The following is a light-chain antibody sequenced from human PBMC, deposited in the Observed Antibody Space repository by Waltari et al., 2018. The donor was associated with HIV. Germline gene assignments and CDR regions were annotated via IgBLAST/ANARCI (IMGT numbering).Light chain of an antibody. J-gene: IGKJ1*01. CDR3: QQSHSTPR. CDR2: AAS. V-gene: IGKV1-39*01. CDR1: QRISNY. Sequence: DIKMTQSPSSLSASVGDRVTITCRASQRISNYLNWYQHDSGQAPNLLIYAASNVQSGVPSMFSGSGSGTDFNLTSSNLQPEDLATYYGQQSHSTPRFGQGTKVEIK.